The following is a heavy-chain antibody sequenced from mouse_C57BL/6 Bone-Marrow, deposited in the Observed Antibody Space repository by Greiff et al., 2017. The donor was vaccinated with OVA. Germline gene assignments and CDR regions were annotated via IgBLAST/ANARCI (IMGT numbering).Heavy chain of an antibody. CDR2: INPSSGYT. CDR3: ANPYLYGSSHWYFDV. V-gene: IGHV1-4*01. D-gene: IGHD1-1*01. CDR1: GYTFTSYT. Sequence: VKLMESGAELARPGASVKMSCKASGYTFTSYTMHWVKQRPGQGLEWIGYINPSSGYTKYNQKFKDKATLTADKSSSTAYMQLSSLTSEDSAVYYCANPYLYGSSHWYFDVWGTGTTVTVSS. J-gene: IGHJ1*03.